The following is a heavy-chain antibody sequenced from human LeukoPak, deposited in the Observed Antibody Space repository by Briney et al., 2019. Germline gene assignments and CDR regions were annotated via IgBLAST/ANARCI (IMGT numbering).Heavy chain of an antibody. J-gene: IGHJ4*02. CDR3: AKDPPGITMIVHGGY. CDR1: GFSVGRKY. Sequence: PGGSLRLSCVISGFSVGRKYMSWVRQAPGKGLEWVSAISGSGGSTYYADSVKGRFTISRDNSKNTLYLQMNSLRAEDTAVYYCAKDPPGITMIVHGGYWGQGTLVTVSS. V-gene: IGHV3-23*01. D-gene: IGHD3-22*01. CDR2: ISGSGGST.